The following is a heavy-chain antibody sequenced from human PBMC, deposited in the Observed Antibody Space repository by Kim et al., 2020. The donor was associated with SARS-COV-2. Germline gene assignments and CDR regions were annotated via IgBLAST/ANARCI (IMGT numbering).Heavy chain of an antibody. J-gene: IGHJ4*02. V-gene: IGHV1-46*01. CDR3: ARDLYDSSGYYYGPDY. D-gene: IGHD3-22*01. Sequence: KFQGRVTMTRDTSTSTVYMELSSLRYEDTAVYYCARDLYDSSGYYYGPDYWGQGTLVTVSS.